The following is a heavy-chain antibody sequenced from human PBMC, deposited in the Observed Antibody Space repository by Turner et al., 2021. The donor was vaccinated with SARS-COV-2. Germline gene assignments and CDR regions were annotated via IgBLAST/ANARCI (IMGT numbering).Heavy chain of an antibody. D-gene: IGHD3-10*01. CDR3: ASLWFGELSTDY. Sequence: QVQLVESGGGVVQPGRSLRLSCAASGFTFSSYGMHWVRQAPGKGLGWGAVISYDGRNKYSADSVKGRFTISRDNSKNTLYLQMNSLRAEDTAVYYCASLWFGELSTDYWGQGTLVTVSS. CDR2: ISYDGRNK. V-gene: IGHV3-30*03. J-gene: IGHJ4*02. CDR1: GFTFSSYG.